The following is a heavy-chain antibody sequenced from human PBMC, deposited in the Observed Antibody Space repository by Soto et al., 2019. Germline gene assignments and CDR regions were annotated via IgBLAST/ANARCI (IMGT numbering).Heavy chain of an antibody. Sequence: QVQLQESGPGLVKPSETLSLTCTVSGGSITSYYWSWIRQPPGKGLEWIGYIYYRGNTNYNPSLKSRVTISVGGSKYQFSLKLNSVTAADTAVYYCATGSGTTVTTSYYYGMDVWGQGTTVTVSS. V-gene: IGHV4-59*01. CDR3: ATGSGTTVTTSYYYGMDV. CDR2: IYYRGNT. J-gene: IGHJ6*02. D-gene: IGHD4-17*01. CDR1: GGSITSYY.